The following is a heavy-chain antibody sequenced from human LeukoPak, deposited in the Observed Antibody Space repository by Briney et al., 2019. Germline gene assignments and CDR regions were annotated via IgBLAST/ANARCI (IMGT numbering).Heavy chain of an antibody. Sequence: GGSLKLSCAASGFTFSDSAIHWVRQASGKGLEWVGRIRDKGYGHATAYAASVKGRFTLSRDDSKNTAYLQKNSLKTEDTALYYCTTPNEGNWFDPWGQGTLVTVSS. CDR2: IRDKGYGHAT. J-gene: IGHJ5*02. D-gene: IGHD2-8*01. CDR1: GFTFSDSA. V-gene: IGHV3-73*01. CDR3: TTPNEGNWFDP.